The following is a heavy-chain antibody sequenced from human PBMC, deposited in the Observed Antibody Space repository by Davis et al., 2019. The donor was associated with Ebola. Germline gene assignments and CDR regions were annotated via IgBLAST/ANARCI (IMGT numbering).Heavy chain of an antibody. CDR1: GFTFTRSW. CDR3: ARGYQLLPYGMDV. V-gene: IGHV3-74*01. D-gene: IGHD2-2*01. Sequence: HTAGSLRLSCAASGFTFTRSWMHWVRHAPGKGLVWVSRINSDGSSTSYADSVKCRFTISRDNAKNTLYLQMNSLRAEDTAVYYCARGYQLLPYGMDVWGQGTTVTVSS. CDR2: INSDGSST. J-gene: IGHJ6*02.